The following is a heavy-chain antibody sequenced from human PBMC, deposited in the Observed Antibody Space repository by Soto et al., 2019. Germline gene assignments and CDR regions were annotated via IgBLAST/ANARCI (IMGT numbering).Heavy chain of an antibody. CDR2: ISGSGGST. Sequence: GGSLRLSCAASGFTFSSYAMSWVRQAPGKGLEWVSAISGSGGSTYYADSVKGRFTISRDNSKNTLYLQMNSLRAEDTAVYYCAKDPEVRFLEWLSWFDPWGQGTLVTVS. D-gene: IGHD3-3*01. CDR3: AKDPEVRFLEWLSWFDP. V-gene: IGHV3-23*01. J-gene: IGHJ5*02. CDR1: GFTFSSYA.